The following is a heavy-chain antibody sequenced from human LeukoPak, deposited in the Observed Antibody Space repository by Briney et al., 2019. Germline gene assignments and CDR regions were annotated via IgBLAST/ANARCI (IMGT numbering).Heavy chain of an antibody. D-gene: IGHD3-22*01. CDR3: AKAGVRYFDSSGLYAFDF. V-gene: IGHV4-39*01. Sequence: PSEILSLTCAVSGGSISSTSYYWAWIRQPPGKGLEWVGSIYYSGSTYHNPSLKSRVTLSVDTSRNQFYLRLSSVDAADTAVYYCAKAGVRYFDSSGLYAFDFWGQGTTVTVSS. CDR2: IYYSGST. CDR1: GGSISSTSYY. J-gene: IGHJ3*01.